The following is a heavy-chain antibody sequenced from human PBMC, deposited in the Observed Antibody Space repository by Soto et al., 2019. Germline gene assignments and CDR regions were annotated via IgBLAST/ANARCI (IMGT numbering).Heavy chain of an antibody. Sequence: KPSETLSLTCTVSGGSISSYYWSWIQQPPGKGLEWIGYIYYSGSTNYNPSLKSRVTISVDTSKNQFSLKLSSVTAADTAVYYCARERYYGMDVWGQGTTVTVSS. V-gene: IGHV4-59*01. J-gene: IGHJ6*02. CDR1: GGSISSYY. CDR3: ARERYYGMDV. CDR2: IYYSGST.